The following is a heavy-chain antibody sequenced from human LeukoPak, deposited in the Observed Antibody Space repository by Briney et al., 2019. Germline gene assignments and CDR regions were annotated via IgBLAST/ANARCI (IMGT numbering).Heavy chain of an antibody. CDR1: GGSISNSNYY. D-gene: IGHD2-2*01. Sequence: SETLSLTCSVSGGSISNSNYYWGWIRLPPGKGMEWIGTIYYSGSTNYNPSLKSRLTISVHTSKNQFSMKLSSVTAADTAVYYCATSPGYQLLSRTSYYYYYMDVWGKGTTVTVSS. V-gene: IGHV4-39*07. CDR3: ATSPGYQLLSRTSYYYYYMDV. J-gene: IGHJ6*03. CDR2: IYYSGST.